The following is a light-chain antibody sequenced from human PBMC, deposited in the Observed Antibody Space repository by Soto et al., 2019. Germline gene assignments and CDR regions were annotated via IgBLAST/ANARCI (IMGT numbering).Light chain of an antibody. CDR1: QGINNY. Sequence: DIQLTQSPAFLAASLGDRVTITCRASQGINNYLAWYQQKPGKAPKLLIYAASTLQSGVPSRFRGSGSGTEFTLTISSLQPEDFATYYCQHLINYPITFGQGTRLEIK. CDR2: AAS. CDR3: QHLINYPIT. V-gene: IGKV1-9*01. J-gene: IGKJ5*01.